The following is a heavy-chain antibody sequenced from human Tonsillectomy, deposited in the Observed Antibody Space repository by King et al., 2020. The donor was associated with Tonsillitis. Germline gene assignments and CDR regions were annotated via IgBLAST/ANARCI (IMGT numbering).Heavy chain of an antibody. CDR1: GFTFRSYA. J-gene: IGHJ3*02. CDR2: IIGGDGST. V-gene: IGHV3-23*04. CDR3: AKGYDFWSGYYAFGI. Sequence: VQLVESGGGLVQPGGSLRLSCAASGFTFRSYAMSWVRQAPGKGLEWVSTIIGGDGSTYYAVSVKGRVTISRDNSKNTLYLQMNSLRVEDTAVYYCAKGYDFWSGYYAFGIWGQGTMVTVSS. D-gene: IGHD3-3*01.